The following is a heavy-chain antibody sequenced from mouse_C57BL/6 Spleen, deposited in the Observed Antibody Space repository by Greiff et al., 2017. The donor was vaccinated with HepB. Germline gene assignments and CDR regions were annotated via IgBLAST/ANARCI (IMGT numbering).Heavy chain of an antibody. J-gene: IGHJ3*01. CDR3: ARAMGTAQAKAWFAY. Sequence: EVQLQQSGPELVKPGASVKISCKASGYTFTDYYMNWVKQSHGKSLEWIGDINPNNGGTSYNQKFKGKATLTVDKSSSTAYMELRSLTSEDSAVYYCARAMGTAQAKAWFAYWGQVTLVTVSA. V-gene: IGHV1-26*01. CDR2: INPNNGGT. CDR1: GYTFTDYY. D-gene: IGHD3-2*02.